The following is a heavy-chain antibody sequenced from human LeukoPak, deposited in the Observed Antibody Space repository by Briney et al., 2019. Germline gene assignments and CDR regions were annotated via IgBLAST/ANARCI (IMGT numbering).Heavy chain of an antibody. V-gene: IGHV3-53*05. CDR2: VYSGGST. CDR3: ARDHRVGATIDY. CDR1: GFTVSSNY. Sequence: GGSLRLSCAASGFTVSSNYMSWVRQAPGRGLEWVSVVYSGGSTYYADSVKGRFTISRDNSKNTLYLQMNSLRAEDTAVCYCARDHRVGATIDYWGQGTLVTVPS. D-gene: IGHD1-26*01. J-gene: IGHJ4*02.